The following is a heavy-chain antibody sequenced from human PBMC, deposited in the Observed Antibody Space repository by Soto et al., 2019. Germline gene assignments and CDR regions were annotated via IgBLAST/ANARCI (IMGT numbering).Heavy chain of an antibody. D-gene: IGHD2-2*01. CDR2: IFWDDDK. Sequence: SGPTLVNPTQTLTLTCTFSGFSLSTSGEGVGWIRQPPGKALEWLALIFWDDDKRYNSSLRSRLTITKATSKNQVVLTLTNMDPVDTATYYCAHRRDATVRVPAAISAWFDPWGQGTQVTVSA. V-gene: IGHV2-5*02. CDR3: AHRRDATVRVPAAISAWFDP. J-gene: IGHJ5*02. CDR1: GFSLSTSGEG.